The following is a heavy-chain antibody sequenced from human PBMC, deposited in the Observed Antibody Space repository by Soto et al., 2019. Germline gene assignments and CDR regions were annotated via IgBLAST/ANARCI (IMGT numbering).Heavy chain of an antibody. CDR2: ISTYNGNT. D-gene: IGHD3-22*01. Sequence: QVQLVQSGAEVKKPGASVKVSCKASGYTFTTYGMSCVRQAPGQGLDWMGWISTYNGNTKYAERLQGRVTMTTDTTTSTDYMELRSLRSDDTAVYYCARGPTDYYDNSGNYFLDYCCHGTIVNVSS. V-gene: IGHV1-18*01. CDR3: ARGPTDYYDNSGNYFLDY. J-gene: IGHJ4*01. CDR1: GYTFTTYG.